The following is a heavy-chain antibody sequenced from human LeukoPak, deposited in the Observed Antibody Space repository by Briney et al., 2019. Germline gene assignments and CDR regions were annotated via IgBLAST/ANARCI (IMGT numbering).Heavy chain of an antibody. Sequence: PSETLSLTCTVSGGSISSYYWSWIRQPPGKGLEWIGYIYYSGSTNYNPSLKSRVTISVDTSKNQFSLKLSSVTAADTAVYYCARRSTRLYYYYGMDVWGQGTTVTVSS. V-gene: IGHV4-59*12. D-gene: IGHD2-2*01. CDR2: IYYSGST. CDR1: GGSISSYY. CDR3: ARRSTRLYYYYGMDV. J-gene: IGHJ6*02.